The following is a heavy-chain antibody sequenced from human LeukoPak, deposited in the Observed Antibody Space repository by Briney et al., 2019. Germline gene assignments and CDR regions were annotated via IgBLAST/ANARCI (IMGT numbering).Heavy chain of an antibody. CDR3: ARHDQWLIRGLSY. J-gene: IGHJ4*02. D-gene: IGHD6-19*01. CDR1: GGSISGSSYY. CDR2: LYYGGTS. V-gene: IGHV4-39*01. Sequence: SETLSLSCSVSGGSISGSSYYWGWIRQPPGKGLEWIGSLYYGGTSYYNPSLKSRVTISVDTSKNQFSLKLSSVTAADTAVYYCARHDQWLIRGLSYRGLGTLVTVSS.